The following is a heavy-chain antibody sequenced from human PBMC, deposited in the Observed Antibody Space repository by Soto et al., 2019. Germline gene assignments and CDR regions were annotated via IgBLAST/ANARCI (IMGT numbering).Heavy chain of an antibody. CDR2: IYYSGST. Sequence: SETLSLTCTVSGGSISSSTYYWGWIRQPPGKGLEWIGSIYYSGSTYYNPSLKSRVTISVDTSKNQFSLKLNSVTAADTAVYYCARQGPIGYSSGWLEYFQHWGQGTLVTVSS. J-gene: IGHJ1*01. CDR1: GGSISSSTYY. V-gene: IGHV4-39*01. CDR3: ARQGPIGYSSGWLEYFQH. D-gene: IGHD6-19*01.